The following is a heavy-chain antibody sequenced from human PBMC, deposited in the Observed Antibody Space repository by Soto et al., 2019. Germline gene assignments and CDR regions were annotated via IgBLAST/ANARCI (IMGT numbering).Heavy chain of an antibody. V-gene: IGHV1-18*01. CDR1: GYTFTSYG. Sequence: GASVKVSFKASGYTFTSYGISWVRQAPGQGLEWMGWISAYNGNTNYAQKLQGRVTMTTDTSTSTAYMELRSLRSDDTAVYYCAIGPVTTTLYYYYGMDVWGQGTTVTVSS. J-gene: IGHJ6*02. CDR3: AIGPVTTTLYYYYGMDV. CDR2: ISAYNGNT. D-gene: IGHD4-4*01.